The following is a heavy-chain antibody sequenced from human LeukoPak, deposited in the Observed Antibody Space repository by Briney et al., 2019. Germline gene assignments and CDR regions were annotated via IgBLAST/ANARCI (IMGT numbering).Heavy chain of an antibody. CDR1: GGSFSGYY. CDR3: ARHHYDILTGYYSWFDP. Sequence: PSETLSLTCAVYGGSFSGYYWSWIRQPPGKGLEWIGEINHSGSTNYNPSLKSRVTISVDTSKNQFSLKLSSVTAADTAVYYCARHHYDILTGYYSWFDPWGQGTLVTVSS. J-gene: IGHJ5*02. V-gene: IGHV4-34*01. CDR2: INHSGST. D-gene: IGHD3-9*01.